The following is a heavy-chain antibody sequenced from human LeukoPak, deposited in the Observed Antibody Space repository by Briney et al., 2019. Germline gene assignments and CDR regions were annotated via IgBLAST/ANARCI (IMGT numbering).Heavy chain of an antibody. D-gene: IGHD2-2*01. J-gene: IGHJ4*02. CDR1: GFTFSSYA. V-gene: IGHV3-23*01. Sequence: GGSLRLSCTASGFTFSSYAMNWVRQAPGKGLEWVSGIGESGGDTYYADSVKGRFTISRDNSKNTLYLQMNSLRAEDTAVYYCAKDSYCSSTSCYVNYFDYWGQGRLVTVPS. CDR3: AKDSYCSSTSCYVNYFDY. CDR2: IGESGGDT.